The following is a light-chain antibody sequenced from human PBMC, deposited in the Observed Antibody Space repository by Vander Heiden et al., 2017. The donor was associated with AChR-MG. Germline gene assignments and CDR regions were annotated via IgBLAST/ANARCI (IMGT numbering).Light chain of an antibody. CDR1: QSVSSSY. Sequence: EIALTQSPGTLSLSPGERATLSCTASQSVSSSYLAWYQQKPGQAPRLLLYGASSRATGIPDRFSGSGSGTDFTLTISRLEPEDFAVYYCQQYGSSSMYTFGQGTKLEIK. J-gene: IGKJ2*01. V-gene: IGKV3-20*01. CDR2: GAS. CDR3: QQYGSSSMYT.